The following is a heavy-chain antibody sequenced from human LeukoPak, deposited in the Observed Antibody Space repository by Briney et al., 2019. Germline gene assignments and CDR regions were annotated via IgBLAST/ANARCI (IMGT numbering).Heavy chain of an antibody. CDR3: AKDTDSSGSYTFDS. D-gene: IGHD3-10*01. Sequence: TGGSLRLSCAASGFTFSSYAMSWVRQAPGKGLEWVSAISGSGGSTYYTDSVKGRFAISRDNSKNTLYLQMNSLRAEDTAVYYCAKDTDSSGSYTFDSWGQGTLVTVSS. V-gene: IGHV3-23*01. CDR1: GFTFSSYA. CDR2: ISGSGGST. J-gene: IGHJ4*02.